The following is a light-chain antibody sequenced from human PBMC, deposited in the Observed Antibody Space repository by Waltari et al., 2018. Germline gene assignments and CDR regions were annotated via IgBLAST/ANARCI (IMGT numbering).Light chain of an antibody. CDR1: QSVSSY. J-gene: IGKJ2*01. CDR2: DAS. CDR3: QQRSNWQYT. V-gene: IGKV3-11*01. Sequence: EIVLTQSPATLSLSPGERANLSCRASQSVSSYLAWYQQKPGQAPRLLIYDASNRATGIPARFSGSGSGTDFTLTISSLEPEDFAVYYCQQRSNWQYTFGQGTKLEIK.